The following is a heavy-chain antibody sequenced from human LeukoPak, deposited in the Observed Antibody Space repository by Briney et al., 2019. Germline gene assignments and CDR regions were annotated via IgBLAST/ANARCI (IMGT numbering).Heavy chain of an antibody. Sequence: PGGSLRLSCAASGFTFSSYEMNWVRQAPGKGLEWVSYISSSGSTIYYADSVKGRFTISRDNAKNSLYLQMNSLRAEDTAVYYCARDGVAAAGRGTYYFDYWGQGTLVTVSS. CDR1: GFTFSSYE. D-gene: IGHD6-13*01. V-gene: IGHV3-48*03. CDR3: ARDGVAAAGRGTYYFDY. J-gene: IGHJ4*02. CDR2: ISSSGSTI.